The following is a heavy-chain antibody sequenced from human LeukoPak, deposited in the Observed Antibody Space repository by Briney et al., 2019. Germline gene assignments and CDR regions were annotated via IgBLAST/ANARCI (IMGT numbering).Heavy chain of an antibody. J-gene: IGHJ4*02. D-gene: IGHD6-19*01. Sequence: GASVKVSCKASGYTFTGYYVHWVRQAPGQGLEWMGWINSNSGSTSYAQNFQGRVTMTRDTSISTLYVELSSLRSDDTAVYYCARVRVYSSGWNFDYWGQGTLVTVSS. CDR2: INSNSGST. CDR1: GYTFTGYY. V-gene: IGHV1-2*02. CDR3: ARVRVYSSGWNFDY.